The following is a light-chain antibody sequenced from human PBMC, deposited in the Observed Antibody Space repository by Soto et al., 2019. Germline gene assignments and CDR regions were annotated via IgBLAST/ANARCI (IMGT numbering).Light chain of an antibody. V-gene: IGKV1-5*03. J-gene: IGKJ1*01. CDR2: AAS. CDR1: QSIGYC. CDR3: HQYTNNPRP. Sequence: DIQMTQSPSTLSAYEGDRVTITFRASQSIGYCLAWYQQKPGKAPRLLIYAASRLESGVPSRISGSGSGTEFTLSISSLQPDDFATYYCHQYTNNPRPFGQVTRVDI.